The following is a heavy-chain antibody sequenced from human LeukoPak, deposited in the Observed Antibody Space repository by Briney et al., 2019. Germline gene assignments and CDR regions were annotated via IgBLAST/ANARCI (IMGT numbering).Heavy chain of an antibody. Sequence: GTSVKVSCKASGFTFSRSAVQWVRQARGQGLEWIGWIVVGSGYTNYAQNLRDRITITRDMSTSTAYMELSSLRSEDTAVYYCAAGVLGYCSSTSCQFFSPFDYWGQGTLVTVSS. CDR3: AAGVLGYCSSTSCQFFSPFDY. V-gene: IGHV1-58*01. D-gene: IGHD2-2*01. CDR2: IVVGSGYT. CDR1: GFTFSRSA. J-gene: IGHJ4*02.